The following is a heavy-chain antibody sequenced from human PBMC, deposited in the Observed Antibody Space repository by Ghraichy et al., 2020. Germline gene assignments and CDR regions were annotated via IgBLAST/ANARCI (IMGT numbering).Heavy chain of an antibody. V-gene: IGHV4-61*02. Sequence: SETLSLTCTVSGGSISSGSYYWSWIRQPAGKGLEWIGRIYTSGSTNYNPSLKSRVTISVDTSKNQFSLKLSSVTAADTAVYYCARGAITIFGVVTDGMDVWGQGTTVTVSS. CDR2: IYTSGST. CDR3: ARGAITIFGVVTDGMDV. CDR1: GGSISSGSYY. J-gene: IGHJ6*02. D-gene: IGHD3-3*01.